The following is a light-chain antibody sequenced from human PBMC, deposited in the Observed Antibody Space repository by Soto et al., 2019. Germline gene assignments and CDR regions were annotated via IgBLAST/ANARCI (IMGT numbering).Light chain of an antibody. CDR3: QQYDILPIT. CDR2: DAS. Sequence: DIQMTQSPLSMLESXGDRVTITXXATQDINIYLNWYQQKPGKAPNLLIYDASNLEIGVPSRFSGSGSGTHFTFTISSLQTEDIGTYYCQQYDILPITFGRGSRLEIK. V-gene: IGKV1-33*01. J-gene: IGKJ5*01. CDR1: QDINIY.